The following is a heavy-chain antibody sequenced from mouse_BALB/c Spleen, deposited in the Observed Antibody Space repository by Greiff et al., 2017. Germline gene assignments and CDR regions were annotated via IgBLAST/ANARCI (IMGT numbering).Heavy chain of an antibody. J-gene: IGHJ3*01. Sequence: LVESGPELVRPGVSVKISCKGSSYTFTDYAMHWVKQSHAKSLEWIGVISTYYGNTNYNQKFKGKATMTVDKSSSTAYMELARLTSEDSAVYYCALLWYMGFAYWGQGTLVTVSA. D-gene: IGHD1-1*02. CDR3: ALLWYMGFAY. CDR2: ISTYYGNT. V-gene: IGHV1-67*01. CDR1: SYTFTDYA.